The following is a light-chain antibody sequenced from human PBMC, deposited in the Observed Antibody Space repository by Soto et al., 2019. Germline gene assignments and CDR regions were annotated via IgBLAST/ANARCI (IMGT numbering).Light chain of an antibody. CDR1: SSDVGNYNY. V-gene: IGLV2-14*01. J-gene: IGLJ1*01. CDR3: SSYTTSTTYV. CDR2: DVS. Sequence: QSALTQPASVSGSPGQSITTSCTGPSSDVGNYNYVSWYQQDPGKAPKVMIYDVSNRPSGVSHRFSASKSGNTASLTISGLQADDEDEYYCSSYTTSTTYVFGTGTKVTVL.